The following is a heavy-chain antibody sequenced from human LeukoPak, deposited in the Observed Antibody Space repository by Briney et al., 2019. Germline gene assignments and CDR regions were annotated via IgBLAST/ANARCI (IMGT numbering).Heavy chain of an antibody. J-gene: IGHJ4*02. CDR2: ISGSGGST. Sequence: PGGSLRLSCAASGFTFSSYAMSWVRQAPGKGLEWVSAISGSGGSTYYADSVKGRFTISRDNSKNTLYLQMNSLRAEDTAVCYCAKVPRGYSYGTRFYYFDYWGQGTLVTVSS. CDR3: AKVPRGYSYGTRFYYFDY. V-gene: IGHV3-23*01. D-gene: IGHD5-18*01. CDR1: GFTFSSYA.